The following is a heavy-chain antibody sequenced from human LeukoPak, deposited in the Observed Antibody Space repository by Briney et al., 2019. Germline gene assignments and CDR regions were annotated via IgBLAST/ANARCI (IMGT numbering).Heavy chain of an antibody. D-gene: IGHD7-27*01. J-gene: IGHJ4*02. CDR2: IYTSGST. Sequence: SQTLSLTCTVSGGSISSGGYYWSWIRQPPGKGLEWIGRIYTSGSTNYNPSLKSRVTISVDTSKNQFSLKLSSVTAADTAVYYCARHRPSKNWGIDYWGQGTLVTVSS. V-gene: IGHV4-61*02. CDR1: GGSISSGGYY. CDR3: ARHRPSKNWGIDY.